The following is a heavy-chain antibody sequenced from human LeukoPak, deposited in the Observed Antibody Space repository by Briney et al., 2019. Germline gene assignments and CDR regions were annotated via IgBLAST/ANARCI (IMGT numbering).Heavy chain of an antibody. CDR2: IYSAGST. D-gene: IGHD1-26*01. Sequence: GGSLRLSCAASGFTVSTNYMSWVRQAPGKGLEWVSVIYSAGSTYYADSVKGRFTISRDNSKNTLYLQMNSLRADDTAVYYCATNWPGGSSYYFDYWGQGTLVTVSS. CDR1: GFTVSTNY. J-gene: IGHJ4*02. CDR3: ATNWPGGSSYYFDY. V-gene: IGHV3-66*01.